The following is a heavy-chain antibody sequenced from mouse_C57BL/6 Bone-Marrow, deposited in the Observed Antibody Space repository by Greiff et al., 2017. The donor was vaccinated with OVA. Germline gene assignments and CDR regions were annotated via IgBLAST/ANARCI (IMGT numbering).Heavy chain of an antibody. D-gene: IGHD2-5*01. J-gene: IGHJ2*01. CDR2: INPYNGGT. V-gene: IGHV1-19*01. CDR3: ARSFYYSNYDFDY. CDR1: GYTFTDYY. Sequence: VQLQQSGPVLVKPGASVKMSCKASGYTFTDYYMNWVKQSHGKSLEWIGVINPYNGGTSYNQKFKGKATLTVDKSSSTAYMELNSLTSEDSAVYYCARSFYYSNYDFDYWGQGTTLTVSS.